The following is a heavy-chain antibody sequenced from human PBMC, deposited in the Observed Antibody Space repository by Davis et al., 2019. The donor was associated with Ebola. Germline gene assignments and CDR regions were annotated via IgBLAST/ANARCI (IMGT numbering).Heavy chain of an antibody. D-gene: IGHD2-8*02. CDR3: ARGWEGHCTGGVCYGVFDY. Sequence: ASVKVSCKAYGYTFTSFYLHWVRLAPGQGLEWMGIINPSGGSTTYAQKFQGRVAMTRDTSTSTVYMEMSSLRSEDTAVYYCARGWEGHCTGGVCYGVFDYWGQGTLVTVSS. J-gene: IGHJ4*02. V-gene: IGHV1-46*01. CDR2: INPSGGST. CDR1: GYTFTSFY.